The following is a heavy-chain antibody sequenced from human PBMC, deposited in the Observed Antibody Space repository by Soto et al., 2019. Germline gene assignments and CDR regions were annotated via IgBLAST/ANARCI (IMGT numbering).Heavy chain of an antibody. V-gene: IGHV3-74*01. D-gene: IGHD3-10*01. CDR2: INIDGSTT. CDR1: GFTFSSYW. J-gene: IGHJ4*02. CDR3: ARGGRGSDY. Sequence: EVQLVESGGGLVQPGGSLRLSCAASGFTFSSYWMHWVRQAPGKGLVWVSHINIDGSTTNYAVSVKGRFTISRDNAKNTLYLQMNSLRDEDTDVYYCARGGRGSDYWGQGTLVTVSS.